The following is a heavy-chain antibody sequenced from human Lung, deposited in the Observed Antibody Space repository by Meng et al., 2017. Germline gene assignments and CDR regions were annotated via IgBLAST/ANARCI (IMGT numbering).Heavy chain of an antibody. CDR2: INHSGST. Sequence: VQLQHGGEGLLKPSVTLSLTCVVSGGSVSDYYWSWIRQPPGKGLEWIGEINHSGSTNYNPSLESRATISVDTSQNNLSLKLSSVTAADSAVYYCARGPTTMAHDFDYWGQGTLVTVSS. J-gene: IGHJ4*02. CDR1: GGSVSDYY. V-gene: IGHV4-34*01. D-gene: IGHD4-11*01. CDR3: ARGPTTMAHDFDY.